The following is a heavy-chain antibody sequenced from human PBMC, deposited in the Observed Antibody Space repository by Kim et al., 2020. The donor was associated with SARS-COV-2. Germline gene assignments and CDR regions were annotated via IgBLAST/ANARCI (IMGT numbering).Heavy chain of an antibody. CDR1: GDSVSRKTAA. V-gene: IGHV6-1*01. J-gene: IGHJ5*02. Sequence: SQTLSLTCAISGDSVSRKTAAWNWIRQSPSRGLEWLGRTYYRSRWYNDYAESVKSRITINADTSKNQFFLQLNSVTPEDTAVYYCARTEFEAEVRWFDPWGQGPLVTVSS. D-gene: IGHD3-10*01. CDR3: ARTEFEAEVRWFDP. CDR2: TYYRSRWYN.